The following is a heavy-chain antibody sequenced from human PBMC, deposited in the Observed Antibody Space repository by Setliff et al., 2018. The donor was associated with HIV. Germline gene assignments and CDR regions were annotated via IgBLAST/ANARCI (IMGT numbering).Heavy chain of an antibody. J-gene: IGHJ6*03. CDR1: GGAISSRSYY. D-gene: IGHD3-9*01. CDR3: SKILSLYNYMDA. CDR2: IYYSGST. V-gene: IGHV4-39*07. Sequence: PSETLSLTCTVSGGAISSRSYYWGWIRQPPAKGLEWIGSIYYSGSTYYNPSLKSRVTFSLDTSKNQFSLRLSSVTAADTAVYYCSKILSLYNYMDAWGKGTSVTVSS.